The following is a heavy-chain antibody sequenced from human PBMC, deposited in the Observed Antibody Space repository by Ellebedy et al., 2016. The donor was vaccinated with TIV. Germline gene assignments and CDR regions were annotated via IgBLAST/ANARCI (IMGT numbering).Heavy chain of an antibody. CDR3: AGDENRSSWYKH. J-gene: IGHJ4*02. D-gene: IGHD6-13*01. Sequence: MPSETLSLTCSVSGVSIRTTNCFWGWIRQPPGKGLEWIGSFYFNGSTYYNPSLKRRVTISVDTSKNQLTLNLNSVTAADTAIYYCAGDENRSSWYKHWGQGTLVTASS. CDR1: GVSIRTTNCF. V-gene: IGHV4-39*06. CDR2: FYFNGST.